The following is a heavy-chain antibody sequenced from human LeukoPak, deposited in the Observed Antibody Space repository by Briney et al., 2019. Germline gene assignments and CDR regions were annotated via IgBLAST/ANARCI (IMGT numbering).Heavy chain of an antibody. CDR3: AKDLTNGFFDY. D-gene: IGHD2-8*01. CDR2: ISSSGGST. Sequence: PGGSLRLSRVASGFTFTNYAMSWVRLAPGKGLEWVSRISSSGGSTYYADSVKGRFTISRDTSKNTLYLQMNSLRDEDTAVYYCAKDLTNGFFDYWGQGTLVTVSS. J-gene: IGHJ4*02. V-gene: IGHV3-23*01. CDR1: GFTFTNYA.